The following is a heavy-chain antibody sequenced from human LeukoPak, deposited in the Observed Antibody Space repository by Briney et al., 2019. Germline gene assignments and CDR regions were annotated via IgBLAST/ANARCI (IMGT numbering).Heavy chain of an antibody. CDR3: ARAPGHSSILFDY. CDR1: GGSFSGYY. V-gene: IGHV4-34*01. Sequence: PSETLSLTCAVYGGSFSGYYWSWIRQPPGKGLEWIGEINHSGSTNYNPSLKSRVTVSADTSKNHFSLNLNSVTAADTAVYYCARAPGHSSILFDYWGQGTLVTVSS. CDR2: INHSGST. D-gene: IGHD6-13*01. J-gene: IGHJ4*02.